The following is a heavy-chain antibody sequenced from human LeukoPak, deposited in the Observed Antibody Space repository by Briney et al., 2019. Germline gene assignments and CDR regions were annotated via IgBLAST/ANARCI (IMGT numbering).Heavy chain of an antibody. CDR3: AGLVGRYSNGMYYYFDY. J-gene: IGHJ4*02. V-gene: IGHV4-4*02. CDR1: GGSITNTNW. CDR2: MYLSGTT. Sequence: SETLSLTCAVSGGSITNTNWWSWVRQPPGKGLEWVGEMYLSGTTTCNPSLRGRATISLDRSKNQVSLRLNSVTAADTALYYCAGLVGRYSNGMYYYFDYWGQGILVTVSS. D-gene: IGHD1-26*01.